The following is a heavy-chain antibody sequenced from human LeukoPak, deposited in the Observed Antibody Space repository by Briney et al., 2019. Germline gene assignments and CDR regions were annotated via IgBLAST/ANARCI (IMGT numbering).Heavy chain of an antibody. V-gene: IGHV3-23*01. CDR2: ISGSGGST. CDR3: AKAPFYYYGSGTRYPDY. J-gene: IGHJ4*02. Sequence: GGSLRLSCAASGFTFSSYAMSWVRQAPGKGLEWVSAISGSGGSTYYADSVKGRFTISRDNSKNTLYLQMNSLRAEDTAVYYCAKAPFYYYGSGTRYPDYWGQGTLVTVSS. D-gene: IGHD3-10*01. CDR1: GFTFSSYA.